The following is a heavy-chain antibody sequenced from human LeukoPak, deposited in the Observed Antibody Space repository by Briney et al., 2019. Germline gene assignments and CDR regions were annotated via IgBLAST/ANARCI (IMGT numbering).Heavy chain of an antibody. Sequence: GGSLRLSCAASGFTFSDYYMSWIRQAPGKGLEWVSYISSSGSTLYYADSVKGRFTISRDNAKNSLYLQMNSLRAEDTAVYYCAREPESSSATSFGFDPWGQGTLVTVSS. J-gene: IGHJ5*02. V-gene: IGHV3-11*01. CDR1: GFTFSDYY. CDR2: ISSSGSTL. D-gene: IGHD2-2*01. CDR3: AREPESSSATSFGFDP.